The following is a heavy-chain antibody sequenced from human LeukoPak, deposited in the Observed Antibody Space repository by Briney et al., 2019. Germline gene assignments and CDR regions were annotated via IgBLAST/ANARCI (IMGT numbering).Heavy chain of an antibody. D-gene: IGHD4-23*01. J-gene: IGHJ4*02. CDR2: IYYSGST. CDR3: ARGVNPWSPFDY. CDR1: GGSISSYY. V-gene: IGHV4-59*01. Sequence: SETLSLTCTVSGGSISSYYWSWIRQPPGKGLEWIGYIYYSGSTNYNPSLKSRVTISVDTSKNQFSLKLSSVTAADTAVYYCARGVNPWSPFDYWGQGTLVTVSS.